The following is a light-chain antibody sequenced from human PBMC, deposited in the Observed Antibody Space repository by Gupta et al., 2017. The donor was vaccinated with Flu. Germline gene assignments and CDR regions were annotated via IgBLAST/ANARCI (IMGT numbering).Light chain of an antibody. CDR3: QQTNSFPIT. CDR2: AAS. J-gene: IGKJ5*01. Sequence: DLQKTQSPSSVSASVGDRVTIPCRASQCISSRLAWYQQKPGKPPRLLVYAASTLQSGVPSSFSGSGSGTDFTLTISSLQPEDFATYYCQQTNSFPITFGQGTRLEIK. CDR1: QCISSR. V-gene: IGKV1-12*01.